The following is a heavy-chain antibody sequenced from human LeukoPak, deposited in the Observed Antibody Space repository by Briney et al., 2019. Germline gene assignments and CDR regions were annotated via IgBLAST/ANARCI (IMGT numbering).Heavy chain of an antibody. Sequence: PGGSLRLSCAASGFTFSSYSMNWVRQAPGKGLEWVSSISSSSSYIYYADSVKGRFTISRDNAKNSLYLQMNSLRAEDTAVYYCARSGGGLRGNGDYWGQGTLVTGSS. CDR1: GFTFSSYS. J-gene: IGHJ4*02. V-gene: IGHV3-21*01. CDR3: ARSGGGLRGNGDY. CDR2: ISSSSSYI. D-gene: IGHD4-17*01.